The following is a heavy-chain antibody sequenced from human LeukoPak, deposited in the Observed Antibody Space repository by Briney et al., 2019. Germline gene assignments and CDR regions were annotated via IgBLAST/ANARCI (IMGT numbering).Heavy chain of an antibody. V-gene: IGHV3-7*04. D-gene: IGHD5-24*01. J-gene: IGHJ4*02. CDR2: IEQDGSKK. CDR1: GFPFSSYW. CDR3: TRVGYIDEGIDY. Sequence: GGSLRLPCVASGFPFSSYWMTWVRQAPGKGLEWVANIEQDGSKKSYVDSVKGRFTISRDNAKNSLYLQMNSLRAEDTAICYCTRVGYIDEGIDYWGQGTLVTVSS.